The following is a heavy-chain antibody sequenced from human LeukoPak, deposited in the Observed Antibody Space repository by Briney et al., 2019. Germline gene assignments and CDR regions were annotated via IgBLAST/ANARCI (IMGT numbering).Heavy chain of an antibody. CDR2: INHSGST. V-gene: IGHV4-38-2*02. J-gene: IGHJ6*04. CDR1: GYSLSSGYY. D-gene: IGHD3-9*01. Sequence: SETLSLTCAVSGYSLSSGYYWGWIRQPPGKGLEWFGRINHSGSTYYHPTLQSRVTISVDTSKNQFSLKLSSVTAVNTAVYYCAREARYYDILTVRYYYGMDVWGKGTTVTVSS. CDR3: AREARYYDILTVRYYYGMDV.